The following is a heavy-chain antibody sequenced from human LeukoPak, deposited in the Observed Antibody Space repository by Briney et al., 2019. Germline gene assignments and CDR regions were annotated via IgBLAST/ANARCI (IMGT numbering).Heavy chain of an antibody. CDR3: ASRARGFISRRFGELSY. CDR1: GGTFSSYA. Sequence: SVKVSCKASGGTFSSYAISWVRQAPGQGLEWMGGIIPIFGTANYAQKFQGRVTITADESTSTAYMELSSLRSEDTAVYFCASRARGFISRRFGELSYWGQGTLVTVSS. J-gene: IGHJ4*02. D-gene: IGHD3-10*01. CDR2: IIPIFGTA. V-gene: IGHV1-69*01.